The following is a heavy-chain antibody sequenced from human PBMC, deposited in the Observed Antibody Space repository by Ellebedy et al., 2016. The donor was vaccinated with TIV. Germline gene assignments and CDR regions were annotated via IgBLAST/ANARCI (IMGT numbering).Heavy chain of an antibody. CDR1: GGSIDRGGFY. V-gene: IGHV4-31*03. CDR2: IYYTGSA. CDR3: ARTSGTFYFDS. Sequence: SETLSLXCPVSGGSIDRGGFYWTWIRPHPGRSLEWLGYIYYTGSALYNPSLKSRLSISIDTSKNHFSLKLSSVTAADTALYYCARTSGTFYFDSWGQGTLVAVSS. D-gene: IGHD1-26*01. J-gene: IGHJ4*02.